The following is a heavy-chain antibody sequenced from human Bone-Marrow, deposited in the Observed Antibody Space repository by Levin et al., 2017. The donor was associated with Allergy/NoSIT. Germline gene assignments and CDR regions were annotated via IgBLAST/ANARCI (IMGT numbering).Heavy chain of an antibody. V-gene: IGHV3-30*18. CDR3: AKDFDADEYYYDSIPGGMDV. Sequence: GGSLRLSCAASGFTFSKYGMHWVRQTPGKGLECVATLSFEGTKQYYADSVNGRFTISRDNSKNTLYLQMNSLRGEDAAVYFCAKDFDADEYYYDSIPGGMDVWGQGTTVTVSS. J-gene: IGHJ6*02. D-gene: IGHD3-22*01. CDR2: LSFEGTKQ. CDR1: GFTFSKYG.